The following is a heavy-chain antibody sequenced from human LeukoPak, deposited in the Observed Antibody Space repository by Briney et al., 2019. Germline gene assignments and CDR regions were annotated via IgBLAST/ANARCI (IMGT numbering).Heavy chain of an antibody. CDR2: IYTSGST. V-gene: IGHV4-4*07. CDR3: ARVVDYGSGSYYEYYFDY. J-gene: IGHJ4*02. CDR1: GGSISSYY. Sequence: SETLSLTCTVSGGSISSYYWSWIRQPAGKGLEWIGRIYTSGSTNYNPSLKSRVTMSVDTSKNQFSLKLSSVTAVDTAVYYCARVVDYGSGSYYEYYFDYWGQGTLVTVSS. D-gene: IGHD3-10*01.